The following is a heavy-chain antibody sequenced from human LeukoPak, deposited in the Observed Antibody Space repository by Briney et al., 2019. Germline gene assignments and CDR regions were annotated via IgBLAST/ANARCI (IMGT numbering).Heavy chain of an antibody. J-gene: IGHJ3*02. CDR1: GGSIRSSYYY. CDR2: IYDSGST. CDR3: ARGLYSRRAFDI. D-gene: IGHD2-15*01. V-gene: IGHV4-39*01. Sequence: PSETLSLTCTVSGGSIRSSYYYWGWIRQPPGKGLEWIGSIYDSGSTYYNPSLKSRVTISVDTSKNQFSLKLSSVTAADTAVYYCARGLYSRRAFDIWGQGTMVTVSS.